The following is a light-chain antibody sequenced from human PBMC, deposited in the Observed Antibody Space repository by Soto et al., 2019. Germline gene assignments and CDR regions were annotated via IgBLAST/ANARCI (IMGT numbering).Light chain of an antibody. CDR2: GAS. Sequence: DIRFKLAPATMIMYGWVRATLSRRASQSVSSNLAWYQQKPGQAPRLLIYGASTRATGAPARFSGSGSGTGFTLTICSLQSEDFAVYYCQQDNNWPWRFGQVGKVEI. V-gene: IGKV3-15*01. CDR3: QQDNNWPWR. J-gene: IGKJ1*01. CDR1: QSVSSN.